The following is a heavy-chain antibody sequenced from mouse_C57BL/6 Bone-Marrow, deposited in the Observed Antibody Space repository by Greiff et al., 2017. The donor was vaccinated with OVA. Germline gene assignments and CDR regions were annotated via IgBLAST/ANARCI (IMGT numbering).Heavy chain of an antibody. CDR1: GYTFTSYT. CDR2: INPTSGYT. D-gene: IGHD4-1*01. CDR3: ARFLGDFDY. J-gene: IGHJ2*01. Sequence: VKLQESGAELVRPGASVKMSCKASGYTFTSYTMHWVKQRPGQGLEWIGYINPTSGYTKYNQKFKDKATLTADKSSSTAYMQLSSLTSEDSAVYYCARFLGDFDYWGQGTTLTVSS. V-gene: IGHV1-4*01.